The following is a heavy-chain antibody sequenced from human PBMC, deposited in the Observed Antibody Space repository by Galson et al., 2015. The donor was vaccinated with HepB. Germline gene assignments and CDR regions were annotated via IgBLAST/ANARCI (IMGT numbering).Heavy chain of an antibody. J-gene: IGHJ4*02. V-gene: IGHV1-46*01. CDR1: GYTFTSYY. D-gene: IGHD5-18*01. CDR2: INPSGGST. Sequence: SVKVSCKASGYTFTSYYMHWVRQAPGQGLEWMGIINPSGGSTSYAQKFQGRVAMTRDTSTSTVYMELSSLRSEDTAVYYCARAREYSYGQDWCFDYWGQGTLVTVSS. CDR3: ARAREYSYGQDWCFDY.